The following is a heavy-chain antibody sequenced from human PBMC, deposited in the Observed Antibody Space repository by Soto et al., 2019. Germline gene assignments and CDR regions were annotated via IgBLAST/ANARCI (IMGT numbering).Heavy chain of an antibody. D-gene: IGHD3-16*02. J-gene: IGHJ4*02. V-gene: IGHV3-66*01. CDR1: GFTLSTYY. Sequence: GGSLRLSCAASGFTLSTYYMTWARQAPGKGLEWVSVIYSGGSTYYADSVKDRFTISRDNSKNTVYLQMNSLRAEDTAVYYCARARTRNERNGKGLWGNYREIIVFDFWGQGTMVTVSS. CDR3: ARARTRNERNGKGLWGNYREIIVFDF. CDR2: IYSGGST.